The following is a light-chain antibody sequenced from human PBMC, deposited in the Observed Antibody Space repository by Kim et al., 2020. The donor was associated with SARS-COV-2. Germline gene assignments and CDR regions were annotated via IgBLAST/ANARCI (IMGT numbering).Light chain of an antibody. CDR3: QSYNRDNVI. Sequence: KTVTLSCTRSSGSIDDNYVQWYQQRPGGVPTTVIYEDDQRPSGVSDRFSGSIDNSSNSASLTISGLRTEDKADYYCQSYNRDNVIFGGGTQLTVL. J-gene: IGLJ2*01. V-gene: IGLV6-57*03. CDR1: SGSIDDNY. CDR2: EDD.